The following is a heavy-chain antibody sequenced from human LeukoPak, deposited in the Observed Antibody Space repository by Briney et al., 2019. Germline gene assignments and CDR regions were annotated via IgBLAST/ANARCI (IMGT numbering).Heavy chain of an antibody. V-gene: IGHV5-51*01. Sequence: GESLKISCKGSGDSFTTYWIGWVRKMPGKGLEWMGIIYLGDSDTRYSPSFQGQVTISADKSINTAYLQWSSLKASDTAMYYCVRHRNWNYDYWGRGTLVTVSS. J-gene: IGHJ4*02. CDR3: VRHRNWNYDY. CDR2: IYLGDSDT. D-gene: IGHD1-1*01. CDR1: GDSFTTYW.